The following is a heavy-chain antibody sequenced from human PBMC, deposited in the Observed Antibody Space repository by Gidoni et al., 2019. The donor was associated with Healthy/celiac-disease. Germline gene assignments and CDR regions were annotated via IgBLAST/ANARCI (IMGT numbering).Heavy chain of an antibody. V-gene: IGHV3-9*01. D-gene: IGHD3-3*01. J-gene: IGHJ4*02. CDR3: AKDSTIFGVVIPYIFDY. CDR1: GFPFDDYA. Sequence: EVQLVESGGGLVQPGRSLRLSCAASGFPFDDYAMHWVRQAPGKGLEWVSGISWNSGSIGYADSVKGRFTISRDNAKNSLYLQMNSLRAEDTALYYCAKDSTIFGVVIPYIFDYWGQGTLVTVSS. CDR2: ISWNSGSI.